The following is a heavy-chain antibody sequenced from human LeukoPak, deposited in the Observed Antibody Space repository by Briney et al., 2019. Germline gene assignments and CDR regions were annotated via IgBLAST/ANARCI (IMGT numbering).Heavy chain of an antibody. CDR1: GFTFSAYS. D-gene: IGHD3-10*01. CDR2: SSTTGNTI. V-gene: IGHV3-48*02. J-gene: IGHJ4*02. Sequence: GGSLRLSCAASGFTFSAYSMIWVRQAPGKGLEWVSYSSTTGNTIHYTDSVKGRFTVSRDNAKNSLFLQMNSLRDEDTAVYYCVKDVDYWSSGSYLGYFDYWGQGTLVTLSS. CDR3: VKDVDYWSSGSYLGYFDY.